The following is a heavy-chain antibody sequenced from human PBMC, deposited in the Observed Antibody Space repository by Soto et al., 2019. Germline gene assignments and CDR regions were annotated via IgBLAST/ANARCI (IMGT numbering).Heavy chain of an antibody. J-gene: IGHJ6*02. Sequence: ASVKVSCKASGYTFTSYYMHWVRQAPGQGLEWMGIINPSGGSTSYAQKFQGRVTMTRDTSTSTVYMELSSLRSEDTAVYYCARERVVLIGNPSKERRADYYYYGMDVWG. CDR2: INPSGGST. CDR1: GYTFTSYY. V-gene: IGHV1-46*01. D-gene: IGHD3-22*01. CDR3: ARERVVLIGNPSKERRADYYYYGMDV.